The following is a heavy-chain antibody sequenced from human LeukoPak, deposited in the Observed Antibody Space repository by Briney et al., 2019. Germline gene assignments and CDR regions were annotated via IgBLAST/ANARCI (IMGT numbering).Heavy chain of an antibody. Sequence: TSETLSLTCTVSGGSISSSSYYWGWIRQPPGKGLEWIGYIDPSGSASYNPSLKSRVTIFVDTSKNLFSLILTSVSASDTAIYYCARDHWLFSSKTWYYYGMDVWGQGTTVTVSS. CDR1: GGSISSSSYY. V-gene: IGHV4-61*03. CDR2: IDPSGSA. D-gene: IGHD3-9*01. CDR3: ARDHWLFSSKTWYYYGMDV. J-gene: IGHJ6*02.